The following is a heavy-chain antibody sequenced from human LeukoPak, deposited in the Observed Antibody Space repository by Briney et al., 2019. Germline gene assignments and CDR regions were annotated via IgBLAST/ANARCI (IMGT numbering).Heavy chain of an antibody. D-gene: IGHD6-13*01. CDR2: INPNSGGT. J-gene: IGHJ6*03. CDR3: ALVYSSPYYYYYMDV. CDR1: GYTFTSYD. V-gene: IGHV1-2*02. Sequence: ASVKVSCKASGYTFTSYDINWVRQATGQGLEWMGWINPNSGGTNYAQKFQGRVTMTRDTSISTAYMELSRLRSDDTAVYYCALVYSSPYYYYYMDVWGKGTTVTVSS.